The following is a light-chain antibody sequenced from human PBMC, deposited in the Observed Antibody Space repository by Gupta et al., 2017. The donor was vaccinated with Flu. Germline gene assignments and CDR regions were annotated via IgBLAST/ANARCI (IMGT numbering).Light chain of an antibody. Sequence: DIQMTQSPSSLSASVGDRVTITCQASQDTFRNLNWYQHKPGKVPRLLIYHTSNLETGVPSRFSGSGSGTDFTFTISSLQPEDAATYYCQQYGDLLEWTFGQGTKVEI. J-gene: IGKJ1*01. CDR2: HTS. V-gene: IGKV1-33*01. CDR3: QQYGDLLEWT. CDR1: QDTFRN.